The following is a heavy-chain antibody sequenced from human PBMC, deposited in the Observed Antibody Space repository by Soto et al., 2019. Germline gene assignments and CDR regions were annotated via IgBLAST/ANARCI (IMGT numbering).Heavy chain of an antibody. CDR2: IYYSGST. D-gene: IGHD1-26*01. Sequence: TLSLTCTVSGGSISSYYWSWIRQPPGKGLEWIGYIYYSGSTNYNPSLKSRVTISVDTSKNQFSLKLSSVTAADTAVYYSARVVGATPRWFDPWGQGTLVTVSS. J-gene: IGHJ5*02. V-gene: IGHV4-59*01. CDR3: ARVVGATPRWFDP. CDR1: GGSISSYY.